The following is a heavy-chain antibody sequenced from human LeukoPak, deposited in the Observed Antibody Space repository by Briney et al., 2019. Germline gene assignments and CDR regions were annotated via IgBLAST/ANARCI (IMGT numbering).Heavy chain of an antibody. V-gene: IGHV4-59*12. CDR2: IYYSGST. Sequence: SETLSLTCTVSGGSISSYYWSWIRQPPGKGLEWIGSIYYSGSTYYNPSLKSRVTISVDTSKNQFSLKLSSVTAADTAVYYCARGPAYYDSSGWDWGQGTLVTVSS. CDR3: ARGPAYYDSSGWD. J-gene: IGHJ4*02. D-gene: IGHD3-22*01. CDR1: GGSISSYY.